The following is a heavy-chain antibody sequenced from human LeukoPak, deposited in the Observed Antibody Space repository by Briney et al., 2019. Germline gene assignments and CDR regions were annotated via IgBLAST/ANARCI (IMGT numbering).Heavy chain of an antibody. CDR3: AKDGGSGTGGFDY. J-gene: IGHJ4*02. CDR2: ISSSSSTI. CDR1: GFTFSSYS. Sequence: GGSLRLSCAASGFTFSSYSMNWVRQAPGKGLEWVSYISSSSSTIYYADSVKGRFTISRDNAKNSLYLQMNSLRAEDTALYYCAKDGGSGTGGFDYWGQGTLVTVSS. V-gene: IGHV3-48*04. D-gene: IGHD3-16*01.